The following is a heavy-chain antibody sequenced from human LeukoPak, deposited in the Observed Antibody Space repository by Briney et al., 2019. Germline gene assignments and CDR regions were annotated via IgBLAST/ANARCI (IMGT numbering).Heavy chain of an antibody. CDR2: FDPEDGET. CDR1: GYTLAELS. V-gene: IGHV1-24*01. J-gene: IGHJ4*02. Sequence: ASVKVSCKVSGYTLAELSMHWVRQAPGKGLEWMGGFDPEDGETIYAQKFQGRVTKTEDTSTDTAYMELSSLRSEDTAVYYCATGVSYGVSFDYWGQGTLVTVSS. D-gene: IGHD4-17*01. CDR3: ATGVSYGVSFDY.